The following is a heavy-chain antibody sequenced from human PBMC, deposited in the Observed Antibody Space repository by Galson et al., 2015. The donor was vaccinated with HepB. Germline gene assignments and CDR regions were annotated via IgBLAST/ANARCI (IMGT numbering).Heavy chain of an antibody. Sequence: SLRLSCAASGFTFSSYWMSWVRQAPGKGLEWVSYITSSGGTTYYADSVKGRFTISRHNAKNSLYLQMNSLRDEDTAVYYCARGYDSGGYYPDYWGQGTLVTVSS. J-gene: IGHJ4*02. V-gene: IGHV3-48*02. D-gene: IGHD3-22*01. CDR3: ARGYDSGGYYPDY. CDR1: GFTFSSYW. CDR2: ITSSGGTT.